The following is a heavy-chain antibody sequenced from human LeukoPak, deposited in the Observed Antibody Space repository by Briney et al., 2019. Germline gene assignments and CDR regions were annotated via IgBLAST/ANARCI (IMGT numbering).Heavy chain of an antibody. J-gene: IGHJ4*02. CDR3: ETWAHDSSGDSPDH. Sequence: ASVRVSCKASGYTFTTYNINWVRQAPGQGLEWGGWLIPNSGNTGYAQKFQGRVTMTRDTSISPTYMELSNLRSEDTAVYYCETWAHDSSGDSPDHWGQGTLVTVSP. CDR1: GYTFTTYN. CDR2: LIPNSGNT. V-gene: IGHV1-8*01. D-gene: IGHD3-22*01.